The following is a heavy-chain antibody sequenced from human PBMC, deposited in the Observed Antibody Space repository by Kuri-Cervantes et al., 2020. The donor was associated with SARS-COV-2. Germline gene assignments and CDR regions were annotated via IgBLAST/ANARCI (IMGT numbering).Heavy chain of an antibody. V-gene: IGHV4-34*01. CDR3: ARGPGGYYDFWSGYPNWFDP. CDR1: GGSFSGYY. Sequence: SETLSLTCAVYGGSFSGYYWSWIRQPPGKGLEWIGEINHSGSTNCNPSLKSRVTISVDTSKNQFSLKLSSVTAADTAVYYCARGPGGYYDFWSGYPNWFDPWGQGTLVTVSS. J-gene: IGHJ5*02. CDR2: INHSGST. D-gene: IGHD3-3*01.